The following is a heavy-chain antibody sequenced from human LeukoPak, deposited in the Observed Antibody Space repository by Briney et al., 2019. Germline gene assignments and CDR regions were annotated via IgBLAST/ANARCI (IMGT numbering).Heavy chain of an antibody. Sequence: PGGSLRLSCAASGFTFSSYSMNWVRQAPGKGLEWVSSISSSSSYIYYADSVKGRFTISRDNAKNSLYLQMNSLRAEDTAVYYCAREVALIVVVPAAPDYYYMDVWGKGTTVTVSS. D-gene: IGHD2-2*01. J-gene: IGHJ6*03. CDR1: GFTFSSYS. CDR3: AREVALIVVVPAAPDYYYMDV. V-gene: IGHV3-21*01. CDR2: ISSSSSYI.